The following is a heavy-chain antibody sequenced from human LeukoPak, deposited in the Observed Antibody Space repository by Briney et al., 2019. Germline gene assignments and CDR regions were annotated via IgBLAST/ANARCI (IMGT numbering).Heavy chain of an antibody. CDR1: GFTFSSYS. V-gene: IGHV3-21*01. D-gene: IGHD6-13*01. J-gene: IGHJ4*02. CDR3: ARLFSSPTNYFDY. Sequence: GGSLRLSCAASGFTFSSYSMNWVRQAPGKGLEWVSSISSSSSYIYYADSVKGRFTISRDNAKNSLYLQMNSLRAEDTAVYYCARLFSSPTNYFDYWGQGTLVTVSS. CDR2: ISSSSSYI.